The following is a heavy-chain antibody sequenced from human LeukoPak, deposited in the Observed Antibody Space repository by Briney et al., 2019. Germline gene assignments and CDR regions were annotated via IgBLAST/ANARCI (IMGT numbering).Heavy chain of an antibody. CDR2: TFFSAKWFY. V-gene: IGHV6-1*01. J-gene: IGHJ3*01. CDR3: ARDVAFDF. CDR1: GDSVSSPDAA. Sequence: SQTLSLTCAISGDSVSSPDAAWNWIRQSPSRGLEWLGRTFFSAKWFYEYAVSVKGRITINPDTSKNQFSLHLNSVTPEVTALYYCARDVAFDFWGQGTMVTVSS.